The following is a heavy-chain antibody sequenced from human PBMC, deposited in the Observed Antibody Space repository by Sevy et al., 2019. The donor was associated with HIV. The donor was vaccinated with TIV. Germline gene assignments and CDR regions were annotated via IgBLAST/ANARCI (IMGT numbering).Heavy chain of an antibody. J-gene: IGHJ3*02. V-gene: IGHV3-21*01. CDR3: ARSWEQQLHDAFDI. CDR2: VTFSSNYI. Sequence: GGSLRLSCAASGFTFSTYNMNWVRQAPVKGLEWVSSVTFSSNYIHYADSVKGRFTISRDNAKNSLYLQMNSLRAEDTAVYYCARSWEQQLHDAFDIWGQGTMVTVSS. CDR1: GFTFSTYN. D-gene: IGHD6-13*01.